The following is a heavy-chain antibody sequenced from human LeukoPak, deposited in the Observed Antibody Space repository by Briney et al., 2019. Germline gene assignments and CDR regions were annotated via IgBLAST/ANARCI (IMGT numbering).Heavy chain of an antibody. CDR3: ARAATYDFWSGYSNDAFDI. CDR2: ISYDGSNK. CDR1: GFTFSSYA. J-gene: IGHJ3*02. Sequence: PGGSLRLSCAASGFTFSSYAMHWVRQAPGKGLEWVAVISYDGSNKYYADSVKGRFTISRDNSKNTLYLQMNSLRAEDTAVYYCARAATYDFWSGYSNDAFDIWGQGTMVTVSS. V-gene: IGHV3-30-3*01. D-gene: IGHD3-3*01.